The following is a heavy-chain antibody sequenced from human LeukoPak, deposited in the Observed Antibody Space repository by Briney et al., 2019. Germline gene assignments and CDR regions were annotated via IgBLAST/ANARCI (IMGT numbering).Heavy chain of an antibody. CDR3: AREGNRDGYNPFDY. Sequence: GGSLRLSCAASGFTLSSYGMHWVRQAPGKGLEWVAVIWYDGSNKYYADSVKGRFTISRDNSKNTLYLQMNSLRAEDTGVYYCAREGNRDGYNPFDYWGQGTLVTVSS. CDR1: GFTLSSYG. V-gene: IGHV3-33*01. CDR2: IWYDGSNK. D-gene: IGHD5-24*01. J-gene: IGHJ4*02.